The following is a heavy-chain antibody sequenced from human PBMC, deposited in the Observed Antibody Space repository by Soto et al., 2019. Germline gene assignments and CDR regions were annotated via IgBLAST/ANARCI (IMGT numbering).Heavy chain of an antibody. CDR2: IKSKTDGGTT. V-gene: IGHV3-15*07. J-gene: IGHJ4*02. Sequence: PGGSLRLSCAASGFTFSNAWMNWVRQAPGKGLEWVGRIKSKTDGGTTDYAAPVKGRFTISRDDSKNTLYLQMNSLKTEDTAVYYCTSPYDFWSGYYNDYWGQGTLVTVSS. CDR3: TSPYDFWSGYYNDY. D-gene: IGHD3-3*01. CDR1: GFTFSNAW.